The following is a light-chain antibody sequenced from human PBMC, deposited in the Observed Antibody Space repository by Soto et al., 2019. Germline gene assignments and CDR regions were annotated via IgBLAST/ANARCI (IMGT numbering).Light chain of an antibody. Sequence: QSVLIQPRSVSGSPGQSVTISCTGTSSDVGVYKYVSWYRQHPGKAPKLMIYAVITRPSGVPDRFSGSKSGNTASLTISGLQAEDEADYYCCSYAGDYTFVFGSGTKVTVL. CDR3: CSYAGDYTFV. CDR1: SSDVGVYKY. V-gene: IGLV2-11*01. CDR2: AVI. J-gene: IGLJ1*01.